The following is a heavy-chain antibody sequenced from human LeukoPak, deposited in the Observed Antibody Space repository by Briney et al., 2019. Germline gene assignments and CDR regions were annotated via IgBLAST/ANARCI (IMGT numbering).Heavy chain of an antibody. J-gene: IGHJ4*02. Sequence: ASVRVSCKASGYTFSGFYINWVRQAPGQGLEWMGWINPKNGDTHYAQDFLGRVTMTRDTSISTAYMELSRLTSDDTAVYYCARDGRLRNGYDNFYIWGQGTLVTVFS. V-gene: IGHV1-2*02. CDR3: ARDGRLRNGYDNFYI. D-gene: IGHD5-18*01. CDR1: GYTFSGFY. CDR2: INPKNGDT.